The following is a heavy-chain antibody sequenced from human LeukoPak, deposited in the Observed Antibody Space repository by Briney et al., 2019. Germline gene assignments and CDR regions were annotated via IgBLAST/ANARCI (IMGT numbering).Heavy chain of an antibody. D-gene: IGHD5-12*01. CDR2: ISYDGSNK. CDR1: GFTFSSYA. CDR3: ARDGGYSYGHRIDY. Sequence: PGRSLRLSCAASGFTFSSYAMYWVRQAPGKGLEWVAVISYDGSNKYYADSVKGRFTISRDNSKTTLYLQMNGLRGEETAVYYCARDGGYSYGHRIDYWGQGTLVTVSS. V-gene: IGHV3-30-3*01. J-gene: IGHJ4*02.